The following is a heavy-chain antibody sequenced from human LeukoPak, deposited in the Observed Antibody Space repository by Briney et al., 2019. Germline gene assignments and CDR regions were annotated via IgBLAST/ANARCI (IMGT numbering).Heavy chain of an antibody. CDR3: ARRLARRGYGDYCDY. Sequence: SETLSLTCTVSGGSISGYYWSWIRQPPGKGLEWIGYIYHSGSTNYNPSPKSRVTISVDTSKNQFSLKLSSVTAADTAVYYCARRLARRGYGDYCDYWGQGTLVTVSS. CDR1: GGSISGYY. J-gene: IGHJ4*02. D-gene: IGHD4-17*01. V-gene: IGHV4-59*08. CDR2: IYHSGST.